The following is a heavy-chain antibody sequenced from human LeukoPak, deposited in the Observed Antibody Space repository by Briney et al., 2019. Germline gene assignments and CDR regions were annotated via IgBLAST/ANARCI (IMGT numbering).Heavy chain of an antibody. D-gene: IGHD6-19*01. CDR3: AQIAVAGLAYYDY. CDR2: INHSGGT. V-gene: IGHV4-34*01. CDR1: GGSISTASYY. J-gene: IGHJ4*02. Sequence: PSETLSLTCTVSGGSISTASYYWNWIRQPPGKGLEWIGEINHSGGTNYNPSLKSRAIISVDTSKNQFSLKLSSVTAADTAVYYCAQIAVAGLAYYDYWGQGTLVTVSS.